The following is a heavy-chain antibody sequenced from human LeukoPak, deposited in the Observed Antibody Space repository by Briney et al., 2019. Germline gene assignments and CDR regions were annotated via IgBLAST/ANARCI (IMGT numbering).Heavy chain of an antibody. CDR2: IIPISGIA. J-gene: IGHJ4*02. Sequence: VASVKVSCKASGGTFSSYAISWVRQAPGQGLEWMGRIIPISGIANYAQKFQGRVTITADKSTSTAYMELSSLRSEDTAVYYCARDSSGYYGEGNFDYWGQGTLVTVSS. CDR1: GGTFSSYA. CDR3: ARDSSGYYGEGNFDY. D-gene: IGHD3-22*01. V-gene: IGHV1-69*04.